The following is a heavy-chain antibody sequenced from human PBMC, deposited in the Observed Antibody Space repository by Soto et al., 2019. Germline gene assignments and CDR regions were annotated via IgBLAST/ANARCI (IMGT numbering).Heavy chain of an antibody. CDR3: ARNSGDSCGFRTDC. J-gene: IGHJ4*02. Sequence: ESGGGVVQPGRSLRLSCAASGFTFSSYVMHWVRQAPGKGLEWVALISYDGSNKYYADSVKGRFTISRDNSKNTLYLQMNRLGAEETAVHDCARNSGDSCGFRTDCWGQGTLVTVSS. CDR2: ISYDGSNK. CDR1: GFTFSSYV. D-gene: IGHD5-18*01. V-gene: IGHV3-30*03.